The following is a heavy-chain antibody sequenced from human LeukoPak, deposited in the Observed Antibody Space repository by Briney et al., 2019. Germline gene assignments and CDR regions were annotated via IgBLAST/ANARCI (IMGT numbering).Heavy chain of an antibody. CDR1: GYTFTNYG. J-gene: IGHJ1*01. D-gene: IGHD4-11*01. CDR2: ISGYNGYT. CDR3: ARDKAVTTELTQYFHH. V-gene: IGHV1-18*01. Sequence: ASVKVSCKASGYTFTNYGVSWVRQAPGQGLEWMGWISGYNGYTNYAQKFQFRVTMTTDTSTSTAYMELRSLTSDDTAVYYCARDKAVTTELTQYFHHWGQGTLVTVSS.